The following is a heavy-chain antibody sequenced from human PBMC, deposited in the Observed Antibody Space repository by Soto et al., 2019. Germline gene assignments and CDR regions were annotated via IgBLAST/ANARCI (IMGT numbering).Heavy chain of an antibody. D-gene: IGHD6-19*01. J-gene: IGHJ6*02. CDR2: INAGNGNT. V-gene: IGHV1-3*01. CDR1: GYTFTSYA. CDR3: ARESSGWYVGGMDV. Sequence: ASVKVSCKGSGYTFTSYAMHWVRQAPGQRLEWMGWINAGNGNTKYSQKFQGRVTITRDTSASTAYMELSSLRSEDTAVYYCARESSGWYVGGMDVWGQGTTVTVSS.